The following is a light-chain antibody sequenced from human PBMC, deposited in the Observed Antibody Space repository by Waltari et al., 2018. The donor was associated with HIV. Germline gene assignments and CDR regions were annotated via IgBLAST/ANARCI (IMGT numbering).Light chain of an antibody. CDR3: LVHMGHGAWV. Sequence: QTVVTQEPSFSVSPGGTVTLTCGLNSGSVSTTSFPSWYKQTPCQAPRTLIFSTNIRASGVPDRFSGSSLGNKASLTITGAQADDESDYYCLVHMGHGAWVFGGGTKLTVL. CDR2: STN. V-gene: IGLV8-61*01. J-gene: IGLJ3*02. CDR1: SGSVSTTSF.